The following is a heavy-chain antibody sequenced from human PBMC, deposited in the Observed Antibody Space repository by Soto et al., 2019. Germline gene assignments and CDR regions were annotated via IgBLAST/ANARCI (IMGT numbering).Heavy chain of an antibody. J-gene: IGHJ4*02. CDR1: GLTFQNYV. CDR3: VKGSADGRPYYFDY. Sequence: GSLRLSCTASGLTFQNYVMSWVREAPGKGLEWASAVGFANDNTYYADSVKGRFTVSRDNSENTLYLQMNSLRAEDTAVYYCVKGSADGRPYYFDYWGQGTQVTVSS. CDR2: VGFANDNT. D-gene: IGHD3-16*01. V-gene: IGHV3-23*01.